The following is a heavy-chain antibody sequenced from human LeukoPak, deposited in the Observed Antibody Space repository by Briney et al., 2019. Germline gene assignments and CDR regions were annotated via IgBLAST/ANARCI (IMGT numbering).Heavy chain of an antibody. Sequence: ASVKVSCKASGGTFSSYAISWVRQAPGQGLEWMGGIIPIFGTANYAQKFQGRVTITADKSTSTAYMELSSLRSEDTAVYYCARANMVRGVGSFFDRNWFDPWGQGTLVTVSS. D-gene: IGHD3-10*01. CDR3: ARANMVRGVGSFFDRNWFDP. CDR1: GGTFSSYA. J-gene: IGHJ5*02. V-gene: IGHV1-69*06. CDR2: IIPIFGTA.